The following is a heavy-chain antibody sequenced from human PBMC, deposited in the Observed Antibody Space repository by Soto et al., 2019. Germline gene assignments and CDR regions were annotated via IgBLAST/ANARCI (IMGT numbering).Heavy chain of an antibody. J-gene: IGHJ5*02. Sequence: EVQVLDSGGTLIQPGGSLRLSCAASGFTFSAYAMGWVRQAPGKGLEWVSAISAGGGDTYYADSVKGRFTISSDSSNNMLYLQMNNLRADDTAVYYCAIEGHIDGSGPFGHWGQGTLVTVSS. V-gene: IGHV3-23*01. CDR2: ISAGGGDT. CDR3: AIEGHIDGSGPFGH. D-gene: IGHD3-22*01. CDR1: GFTFSAYA.